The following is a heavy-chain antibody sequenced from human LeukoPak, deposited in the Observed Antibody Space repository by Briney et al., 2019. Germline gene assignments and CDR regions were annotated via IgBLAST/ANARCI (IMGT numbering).Heavy chain of an antibody. CDR3: AKAIGQEVPAGSRWYDP. V-gene: IGHV3-23*01. CDR2: ISDAGGAT. CDR1: GFAFNSYA. Sequence: LRLSCAASGFAFNSYAMAWVRQASGKGLEWVSTISDAGGATYYADSVKGRFTISKDSSTQTLSLQMNNLRAEDTAVYYCAKAIGQEVPAGSRWYDPWGQGTLVTVSS. D-gene: IGHD6-13*01. J-gene: IGHJ5*02.